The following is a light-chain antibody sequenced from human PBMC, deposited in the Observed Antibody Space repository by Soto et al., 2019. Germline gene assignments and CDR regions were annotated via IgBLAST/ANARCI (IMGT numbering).Light chain of an antibody. Sequence: QSVLTQPPSASGTPGQRVTISCSGGSSNIGSNTVNWYQQLPGTAPKLLIYSNSQRPSGVPDRFSGSKSGTSASLAISGLQSEDEADYYCAAGDDSLNGYVFGTGTKVT. V-gene: IGLV1-44*01. CDR1: SSNIGSNT. CDR3: AAGDDSLNGYV. J-gene: IGLJ1*01. CDR2: SNS.